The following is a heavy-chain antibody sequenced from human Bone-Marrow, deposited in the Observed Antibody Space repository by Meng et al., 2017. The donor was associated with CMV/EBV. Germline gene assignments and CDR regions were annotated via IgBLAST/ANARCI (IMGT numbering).Heavy chain of an antibody. V-gene: IGHV3-15*01. CDR1: GLNFINAW. Sequence: GESLKISCGVSGLNFINAWMSWVRQAPGKGLEWVGRIQHGGTTDYAAPVKGRFTISRDDSKNMLYLQMNSLRTEDTAVYYCTTVSHIPVGGQGSLVTFSS. D-gene: IGHD2-2*01. CDR2: IQHGGTT. CDR3: TTVSHIPV. J-gene: IGHJ4*02.